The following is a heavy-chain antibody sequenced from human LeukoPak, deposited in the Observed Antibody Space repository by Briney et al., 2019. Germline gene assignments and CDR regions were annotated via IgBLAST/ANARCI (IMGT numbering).Heavy chain of an antibody. CDR3: TRGVGVTIFGVGGQAFDI. D-gene: IGHD3-3*01. CDR2: INPSGGTT. Sequence: GASVKVSCKASGYTFTSNYMYWVRQAPGQGLEWMGIINPSGGTTRYAQKFQGRVTMTRDTSTSTLYMELSGLRSEDTAVYYCTRGVGVTIFGVGGQAFDIWGQGTMVTVSS. J-gene: IGHJ3*02. V-gene: IGHV1-46*03. CDR1: GYTFTSNY.